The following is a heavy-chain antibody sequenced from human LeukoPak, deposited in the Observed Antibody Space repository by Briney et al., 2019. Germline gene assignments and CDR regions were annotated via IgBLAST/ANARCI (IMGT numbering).Heavy chain of an antibody. CDR2: ISISGSSR. Sequence: GGSLRLSCAASGLSFSTHSMTWVRLAPGKGLELLSFISISGSSRHYADSVKGRFTISRDNAENSVYLQMNSLRTEDTAVYYCARGGIPHYSDNTGYFFGQFWGQGTRVTVSS. J-gene: IGHJ4*02. D-gene: IGHD3-22*01. V-gene: IGHV3-48*04. CDR1: GLSFSTHS. CDR3: ARGGIPHYSDNTGYFFGQF.